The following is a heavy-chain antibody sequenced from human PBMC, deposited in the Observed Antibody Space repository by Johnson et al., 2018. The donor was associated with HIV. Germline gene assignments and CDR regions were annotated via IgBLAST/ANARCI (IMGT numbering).Heavy chain of an antibody. J-gene: IGHJ3*02. CDR1: GFTFVDYG. CDR3: ARLVSSSFTHAFEI. D-gene: IGHD3-22*01. V-gene: IGHV3-20*04. Sequence: VQLVESGGGVIRPGGSLRLSCAASGFTFVDYGMSWFRQAPGKGLEWVSGINCIGGSTGYAESVKVRVTISRDKAKNSLYLQLNSMRAEDTALYYCARLVSSSFTHAFEIWGQGTMVTVSS. CDR2: INCIGGST.